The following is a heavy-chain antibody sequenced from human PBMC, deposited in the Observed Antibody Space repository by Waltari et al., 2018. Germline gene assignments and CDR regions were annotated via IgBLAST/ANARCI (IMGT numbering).Heavy chain of an antibody. J-gene: IGHJ4*02. D-gene: IGHD6-13*01. CDR3: AKDSRRPSYSSSWVY. CDR2: ISGSGGST. Sequence: VQLVESGGGVVQPGRSLRLSCAASGFTFSSYGMHWVRQAPGKGLEWVSAISGSGGSTYYADSVKGRFTISRDNSKNTLYLQMNSLRAEDTAVYYCAKDSRRPSYSSSWVYWGQGTLVTVSS. V-gene: IGHV3-23*04. CDR1: GFTFSSYG.